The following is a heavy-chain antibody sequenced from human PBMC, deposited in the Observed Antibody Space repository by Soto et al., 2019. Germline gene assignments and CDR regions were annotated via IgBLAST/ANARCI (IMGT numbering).Heavy chain of an antibody. Sequence: ASVKVSCKASRFSFTGYYIHWLRQAPGQGLEWMGWINAHSGGTEYAQKFQGRVALTRDTSIATACLTLTSLTSDDTALYYCAKDLTRQLAYWLDPWGQGTQVTVSS. J-gene: IGHJ5*02. CDR3: AKDLTRQLAYWLDP. V-gene: IGHV1-2*02. D-gene: IGHD6-6*01. CDR1: RFSFTGYY. CDR2: INAHSGGT.